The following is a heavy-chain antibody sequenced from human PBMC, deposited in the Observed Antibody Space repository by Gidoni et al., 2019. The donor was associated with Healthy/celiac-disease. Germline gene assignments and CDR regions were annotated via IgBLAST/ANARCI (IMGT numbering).Heavy chain of an antibody. CDR3: ARTRYTWSGSSSSSGQGGMDV. CDR2: ISYDGSNK. CDR1: GFTFSSYA. D-gene: IGHD6-6*01. Sequence: QVQLVESGGGVVQPGRSLRLSCAASGFTFSSYAMHWVRQAPGKGLEWVAVISYDGSNKYYADSVKGRFTISRDNSKNTLYLQMNSLRAEDTAVYYCARTRYTWSGSSSSSGQGGMDVWGQGTTVTVSS. V-gene: IGHV3-30-3*01. J-gene: IGHJ6*02.